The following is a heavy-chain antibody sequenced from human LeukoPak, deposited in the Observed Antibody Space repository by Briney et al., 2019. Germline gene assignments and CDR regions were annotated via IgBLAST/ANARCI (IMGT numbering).Heavy chain of an antibody. D-gene: IGHD3-10*01. CDR3: ARVPQLYYYGSVSRGFDY. V-gene: IGHV4-39*01. CDR2: IYYSGST. Sequence: PSETLSLTCTVSGGSISSSSHYWGWIRQPPGKGLEWIGSIYYSGSTYYNPSLKSRVTISVDTSKNQFSLKLSSVPAADTAAYYCARVPQLYYYGSVSRGFDYWGQGTLVTVSS. CDR1: GGSISSSSHY. J-gene: IGHJ4*02.